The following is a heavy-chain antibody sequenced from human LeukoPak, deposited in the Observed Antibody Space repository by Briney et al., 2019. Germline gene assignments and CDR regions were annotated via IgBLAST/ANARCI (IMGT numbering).Heavy chain of an antibody. V-gene: IGHV3-30*02. J-gene: IGHJ5*02. Sequence: PGGSLRLSCAASGFTFSSYGMHWVRQAPGKGLEWVAVIWYGGSNKYYADSVKGRFTISRDNSKNTLYLQMNSLRAEGTAVYYCAKDLFRVTPPYNWFDPWGQGTLVTVSS. CDR2: IWYGGSNK. CDR1: GFTFSSYG. CDR3: AKDLFRVTPPYNWFDP. D-gene: IGHD2-21*02.